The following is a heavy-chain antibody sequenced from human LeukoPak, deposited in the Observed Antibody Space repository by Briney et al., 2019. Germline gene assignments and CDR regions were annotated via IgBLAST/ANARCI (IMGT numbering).Heavy chain of an antibody. CDR3: ARDRIAVAGTALDI. J-gene: IGHJ3*02. V-gene: IGHV3-48*02. CDR2: ISSSSSTI. D-gene: IGHD6-19*01. CDR1: GFTFSSYS. Sequence: PGGSLRLSCAASGFTFSSYSMNWVRQAPGKGLEWASYISSSSSTIYYADSVKGRFTISRDNAKNSLYLQMNSLRDEDTAVYYCARDRIAVAGTALDIWGQGTMVTVSS.